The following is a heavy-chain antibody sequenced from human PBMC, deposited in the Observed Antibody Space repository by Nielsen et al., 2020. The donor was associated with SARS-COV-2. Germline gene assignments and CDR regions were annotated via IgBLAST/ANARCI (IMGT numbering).Heavy chain of an antibody. V-gene: IGHV4-59*08. CDR3: ARRGTAMVMGYGMDV. J-gene: IGHJ6*02. D-gene: IGHD5-18*01. CDR1: GGSISSYY. CDR2: IYYSGST. Sequence: GSLRLSCTVSGGSISSYYWSWIRQPPGKGLEWIGYIYYSGSTNYNPSLKSRVTISVDTSKNQFSLKLSSVTAADTAVYYCARRGTAMVMGYGMDVWGQGTTVTVSS.